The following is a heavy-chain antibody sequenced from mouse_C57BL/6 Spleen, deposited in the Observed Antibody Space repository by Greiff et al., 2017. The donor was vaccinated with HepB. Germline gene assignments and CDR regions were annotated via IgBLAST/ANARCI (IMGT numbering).Heavy chain of an antibody. CDR3: ARCYGSSYVGYCDV. CDR2: INPSSGYT. CDR1: GYTFTSYW. J-gene: IGHJ1*03. Sequence: VQLQQSGAELAKPGASVKLSCKASGYTFTSYWMHWVKQRPGQGLEWIGYINPSSGYTKYNQKFKDKATLTADKSSNPADMQLSSLTYEDSAVYYCARCYGSSYVGYCDVWGTETTVTVSS. D-gene: IGHD1-1*01. V-gene: IGHV1-7*01.